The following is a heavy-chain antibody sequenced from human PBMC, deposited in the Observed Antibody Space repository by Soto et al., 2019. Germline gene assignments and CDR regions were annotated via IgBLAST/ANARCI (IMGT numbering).Heavy chain of an antibody. J-gene: IGHJ5*02. CDR3: ARGKGGVRGVIGNWFDP. CDR2: IGTAGDT. CDR1: GFTFSSYD. V-gene: IGHV3-13*01. Sequence: EVQLVESGGGLVQPGGSLRLSCAASGFTFSSYDMHWVRQATGKGLEWVSAIGTAGDTYYPGSVKGRFTISRENAKNSLYLQMNSLRGEDTAVYYCARGKGGVRGVIGNWFDPWGQGTLVTVSS. D-gene: IGHD3-10*01.